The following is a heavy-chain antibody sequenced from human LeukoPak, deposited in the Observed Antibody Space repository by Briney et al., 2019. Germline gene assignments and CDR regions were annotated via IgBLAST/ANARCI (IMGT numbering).Heavy chain of an antibody. Sequence: SETLSLTCAVYGGSFSGYYWSWIRQPPGKGLEWIGEINHSGSTNYNPSLKSRVTISVDTSKNQFSLKLSSVTAADTAVYYCARVKVTMVRGVRLFDYWGQGTLVTVSS. V-gene: IGHV4-34*01. D-gene: IGHD3-10*01. CDR3: ARVKVTMVRGVRLFDY. J-gene: IGHJ4*02. CDR1: GGSFSGYY. CDR2: INHSGST.